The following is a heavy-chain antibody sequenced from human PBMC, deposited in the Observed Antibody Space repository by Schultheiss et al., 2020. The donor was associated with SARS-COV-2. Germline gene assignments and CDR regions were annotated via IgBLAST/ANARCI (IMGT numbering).Heavy chain of an antibody. D-gene: IGHD6-13*01. J-gene: IGHJ4*02. CDR1: GFTFSSYA. V-gene: IGHV3-23*01. Sequence: GGSLRLSCAASGFTFSSYAMSWVRQAPGKGLEWVSVISGNGGSTYYADSVKGRFTISRDNSKNTLYLQMNSLRAEDTAVYYCRYSSSWYESTFDYWGQGTLVTVSS. CDR3: RYSSSWYESTFDY. CDR2: ISGNGGST.